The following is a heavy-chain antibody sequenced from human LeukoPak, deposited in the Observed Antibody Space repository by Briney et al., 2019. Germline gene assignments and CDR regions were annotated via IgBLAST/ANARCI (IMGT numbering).Heavy chain of an antibody. V-gene: IGHV3-7*05. CDR2: IKQDGSEK. CDR3: ARMTVASSWYYYYGMDV. CDR1: GFTFSSDW. D-gene: IGHD6-13*01. J-gene: IGHJ6*02. Sequence: GGSLRLSCAASGFTFSSDWMSWVRQAPGKGLEWVANIKQDGSEKYYVDSVKGRFTISRDNAKNSLYLQMNSLRAEDTAVYYCARMTVASSWYYYYGMDVWGQGTTVTVSS.